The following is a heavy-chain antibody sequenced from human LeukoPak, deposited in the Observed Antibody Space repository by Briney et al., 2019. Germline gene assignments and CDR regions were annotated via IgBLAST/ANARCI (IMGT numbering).Heavy chain of an antibody. CDR2: ISSSSSYI. CDR1: GFTFSSYS. D-gene: IGHD1-14*01. V-gene: IGHV3-21*01. CDR3: ARHHGNFDY. Sequence: GGSLRLSCAASGFTFSSYSMNWVRQAPGKGLEWVSSISSSSSYIYYADSVKGRFTISRDNAKNSLYLQMNGLRAEDTAVYYCARHHGNFDYWGQGTLVTVSS. J-gene: IGHJ4*02.